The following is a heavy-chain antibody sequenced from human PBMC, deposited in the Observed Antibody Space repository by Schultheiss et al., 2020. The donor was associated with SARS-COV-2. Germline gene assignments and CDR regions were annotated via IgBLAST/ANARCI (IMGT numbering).Heavy chain of an antibody. CDR1: GGSISSYY. J-gene: IGHJ4*02. V-gene: IGHV4-59*06. CDR3: ARGGAAARSVDY. Sequence: SETLSLTCTVSGGSISSYYWSWIRQPPGKGLEWIGYIYYSGSTYYNPSLKSRVTISVDTSKNQFSLKLSSVTAADTAVYYCARGGAAARSVDYWGQGTLVTVSS. CDR2: IYYSGST. D-gene: IGHD6-6*01.